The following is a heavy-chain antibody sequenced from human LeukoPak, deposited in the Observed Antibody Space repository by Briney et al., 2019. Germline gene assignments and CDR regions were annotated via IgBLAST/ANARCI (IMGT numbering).Heavy chain of an antibody. Sequence: GGSLRLSCAASGFTFSSHWMHWVRQAPGKGLVWVSRVKGDGTFTNYADSVYGRFTISKDNAKNTLYLHMHSLRAEDTAVYYCVRDGDDFNFDYWGQGNLVTVSS. D-gene: IGHD5-24*01. CDR3: VRDGDDFNFDY. CDR1: GFTFSSHW. J-gene: IGHJ4*02. CDR2: VKGDGTFT. V-gene: IGHV3-74*01.